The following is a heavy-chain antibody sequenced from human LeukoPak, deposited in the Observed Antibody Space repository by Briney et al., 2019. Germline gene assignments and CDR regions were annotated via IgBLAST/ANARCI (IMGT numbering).Heavy chain of an antibody. D-gene: IGHD3-16*01. V-gene: IGHV4-59*08. CDR1: GGTLNSFY. CDR3: ARWNAVITSLDH. CDR2: VYHTGKT. J-gene: IGHJ4*02. Sequence: SETLSLTCSVSGGTLNSFYWSWIRQPPGKGLEYIGYVYHTGKTNYNPSFKSRVTLSADTSKNQFSLKLSSVTVADTAVYYCARWNAVITSLDHWGQGILVAVSS.